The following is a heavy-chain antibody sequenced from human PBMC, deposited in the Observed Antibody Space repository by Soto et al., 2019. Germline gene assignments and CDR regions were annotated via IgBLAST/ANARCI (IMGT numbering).Heavy chain of an antibody. J-gene: IGHJ3*02. CDR1: GFIVSSSY. CDR2: IYSGGNT. CDR3: ASTAVHRDAFDI. D-gene: IGHD6-19*01. Sequence: VGSLRLSCAASGFIVSSSYMTWVRQAPGEGLEWVSVIYSGGNTYYADSVKGRFTISRHNSKNTLYLQMNNLRPEDTAVYYCASTAVHRDAFDIWGPGTMVTVSS. V-gene: IGHV3-53*04.